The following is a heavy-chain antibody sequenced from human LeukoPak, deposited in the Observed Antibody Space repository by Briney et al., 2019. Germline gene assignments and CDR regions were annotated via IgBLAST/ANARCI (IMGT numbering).Heavy chain of an antibody. V-gene: IGHV3-23*01. CDR3: AKDFAAASYYYGMDV. CDR1: GFTFSSYA. Sequence: GGSLRLSCAASGFTFSSYAMSWVRQAPGKGLEWVSAISGSGGSTYYADSVTGRFTISRDNSKNTLYLQMNSLRAEDTAVYYCAKDFAAASYYYGMDVWGQGTTVTVSS. J-gene: IGHJ6*02. D-gene: IGHD6-13*01. CDR2: ISGSGGST.